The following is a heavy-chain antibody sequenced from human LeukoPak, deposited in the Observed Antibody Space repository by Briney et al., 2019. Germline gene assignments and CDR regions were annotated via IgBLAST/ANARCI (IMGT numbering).Heavy chain of an antibody. CDR2: IYHSGST. Sequence: PSGTLSPTCAVSGGSISSSNWWSWVRQPPGKGLEWIGEIYHSGSTNYNPSLKSRVTISVDKSKNQFSLKLSSVTAADTAVYYCARSRPDCSGGSCYWDFDYWGQGTLVTVSS. D-gene: IGHD2-15*01. CDR1: GGSISSSNW. CDR3: ARSRPDCSGGSCYWDFDY. J-gene: IGHJ4*02. V-gene: IGHV4-4*02.